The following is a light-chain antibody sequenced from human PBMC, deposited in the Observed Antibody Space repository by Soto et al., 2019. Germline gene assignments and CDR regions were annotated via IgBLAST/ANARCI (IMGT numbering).Light chain of an antibody. V-gene: IGKV1-27*01. CDR1: QGIRNF. Sequence: DIQMTQSPTSLSASVGDRVTITCRASQGIRNFVAWYQQKPGKPPKLLIYAASTLQSGVPSRFSGCGSGTDFTLTINSLQPEDVATYSCQKYSSVPVFGPGTKVEI. J-gene: IGKJ3*01. CDR2: AAS. CDR3: QKYSSVPV.